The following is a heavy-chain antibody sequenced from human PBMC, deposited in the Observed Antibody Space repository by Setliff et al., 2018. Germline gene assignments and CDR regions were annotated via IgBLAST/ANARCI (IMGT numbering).Heavy chain of an antibody. CDR3: ARVKAPALYYYMDV. CDR2: VNPASGGT. V-gene: IGHV1-2*06. J-gene: IGHJ6*03. CDR1: GHTFTSYF. D-gene: IGHD3-16*02. Sequence: ASVKVSCKASGHTFTSYFMQWVRQAPGQGLEWMGRVNPASGGTNYAQKFQGRVTMTRDTSISTAYMELSRLRSDDTAVYYCARVKAPALYYYMDVWGKGTTVTVSS.